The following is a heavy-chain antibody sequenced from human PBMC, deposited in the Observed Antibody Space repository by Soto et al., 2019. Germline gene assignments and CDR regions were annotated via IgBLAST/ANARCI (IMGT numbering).Heavy chain of an antibody. CDR2: ISATTTYK. Sequence: GGSLRLSCTASGFTFDSYTMNWLRQTPGRGLEWVSSISATTTYKYYADSVKGRFIISRDNARNSLYLQTNSLRAGDTAVYYCAKPAPSGSSTYYYYFDYWGQGTLVTVSS. V-gene: IGHV3-21*04. D-gene: IGHD3-22*01. CDR3: AKPAPSGSSTYYYYFDY. J-gene: IGHJ4*02. CDR1: GFTFDSYT.